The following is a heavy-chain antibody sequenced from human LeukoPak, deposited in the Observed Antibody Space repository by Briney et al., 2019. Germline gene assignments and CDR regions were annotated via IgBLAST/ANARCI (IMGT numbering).Heavy chain of an antibody. CDR1: GFTFSDYY. CDR3: ARARDGYNFLAVSFDY. J-gene: IGHJ4*02. Sequence: GGSLRLSCAASGFTFSDYYMSWIRQAPGKGLEWVSYISSSGSTIYYADSVKGRFTISRDNAKNSLYLQMNSLRAEDTAVYYCARARDGYNFLAVSFDYWGRGTLVTVSS. CDR2: ISSSGSTI. V-gene: IGHV3-11*01. D-gene: IGHD5-24*01.